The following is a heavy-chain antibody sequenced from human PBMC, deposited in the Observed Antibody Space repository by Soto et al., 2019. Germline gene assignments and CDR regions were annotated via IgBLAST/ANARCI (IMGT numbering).Heavy chain of an antibody. CDR2: IYFSGGT. V-gene: IGHV4-59*01. CDR1: GGSISSDY. CDR3: ARTNAFHI. Sequence: SETLSLTCTVSGGSISSDYWGWIRQPPGEGLEWIGYIYFSGGTNYNPSLKSRVTISVDRSKNQLSLRLTSVTAADTAVYYCARTNAFHIWGQGTMVTVSS. J-gene: IGHJ3*02.